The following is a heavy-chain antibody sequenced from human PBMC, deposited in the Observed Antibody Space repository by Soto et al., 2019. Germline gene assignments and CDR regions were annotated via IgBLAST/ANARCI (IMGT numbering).Heavy chain of an antibody. D-gene: IGHD6-13*01. CDR2: INSDGSST. CDR3: ARDEAAQYYFDY. Sequence: EVQLVESGGGLVQPGGSLRLSCAASGFTFSSYWMHWVRQAPGKGLVWVSRINSDGSSTSYADSVKGRFTISRDNAKNTLYLQMNSLGAEDTAVYYCARDEAAQYYFDYWGQGTLVTVSS. CDR1: GFTFSSYW. J-gene: IGHJ4*02. V-gene: IGHV3-74*01.